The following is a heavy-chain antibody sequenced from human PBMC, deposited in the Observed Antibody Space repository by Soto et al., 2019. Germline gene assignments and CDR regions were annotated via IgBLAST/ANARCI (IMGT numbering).Heavy chain of an antibody. V-gene: IGHV3-23*01. CDR3: ANGGIGRFLHIVVVIAIRFDY. CDR1: GFTFSSYA. J-gene: IGHJ4*02. Sequence: PGGSLRRPCGASGFTFSSYAMSWVRQAPGKGLEWVSAIGGSGGSTDDADSGKGRFTISRDNSKNTRYLQMNSLRAEDTAVYYCANGGIGRFLHIVVVIAIRFDYWGQGAPVNVSS. CDR2: IGGSGGST. D-gene: IGHD2-21*01.